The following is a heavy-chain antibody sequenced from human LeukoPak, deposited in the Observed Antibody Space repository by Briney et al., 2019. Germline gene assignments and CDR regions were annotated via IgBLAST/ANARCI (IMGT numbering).Heavy chain of an antibody. CDR2: ISSSSSTI. J-gene: IGHJ5*02. V-gene: IGHV3-48*02. Sequence: PGRSLRLSCAASGFTFSSYSMNWVRQAPGKGLEWVSYISSSSSTIYYADSVKGRFTISRDNAKNSLYLQMNSLRDEDTAVYYCVREAVNDYGDYVFWFDPWGQGTLVTVSS. CDR1: GFTFSSYS. D-gene: IGHD4-17*01. CDR3: VREAVNDYGDYVFWFDP.